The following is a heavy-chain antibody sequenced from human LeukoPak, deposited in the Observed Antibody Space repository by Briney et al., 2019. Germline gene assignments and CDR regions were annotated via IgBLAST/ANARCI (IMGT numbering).Heavy chain of an antibody. CDR2: MNPNSGNT. CDR1: GYTFTSYD. D-gene: IGHD3-16*01. CDR3: VEVGFGDAFDI. V-gene: IGHV1-8*01. J-gene: IGHJ3*02. Sequence: GATVKVSCKASGYTFTSYDINWVRQATGQGLEWMGWMNPNSGNTGYAQKFQGRVTMTRNTSISTAYMELSSLRSEDTAVYYCVEVGFGDAFDIWGQGTMVTVSS.